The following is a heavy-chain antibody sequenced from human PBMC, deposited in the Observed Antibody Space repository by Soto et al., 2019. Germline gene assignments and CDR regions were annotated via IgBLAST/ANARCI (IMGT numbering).Heavy chain of an antibody. CDR3: ARVGDRAMAVSD. J-gene: IGHJ4*02. CDR1: GGSISGDDYY. CDR2: IYYSGNT. V-gene: IGHV4-30-4*01. Sequence: PSETLSLTCTVSGGSISGDDYYWTWIRQPPGKGLEWIGYIYYSGNTYYNPSLRSRLTISLDASKNQFSLKLRSVTAADTAVYYCARVGDRAMAVSDWGQGTLVTVSS. D-gene: IGHD5-18*01.